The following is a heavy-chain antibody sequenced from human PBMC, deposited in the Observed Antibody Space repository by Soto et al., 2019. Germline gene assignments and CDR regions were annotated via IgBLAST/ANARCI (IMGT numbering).Heavy chain of an antibody. CDR2: IYYTGNT. Sequence: PSETLSLTCTVSGGSVSSGSYYWSRIRQHPGRGLEWIGYIYYTGNTYYNPSLKSRLAISVDNSKNTLYLQMNSLRAEDTAVYYCAKESGCYFDYWGQGTLVTVSS. V-gene: IGHV4-31*03. CDR3: AKESGCYFDY. J-gene: IGHJ4*02. D-gene: IGHD1-26*01. CDR1: GGSVSSGSYY.